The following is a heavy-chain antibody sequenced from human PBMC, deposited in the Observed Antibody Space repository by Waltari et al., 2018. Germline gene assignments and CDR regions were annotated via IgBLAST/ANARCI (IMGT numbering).Heavy chain of an antibody. CDR3: ARVGGDYYDSSGYYYFDY. V-gene: IGHV4-39*07. CDR1: GGSISSSSYY. CDR2: IYYSGST. D-gene: IGHD3-22*01. Sequence: QLQLQESGPGLVKPSETLSLTCTVSGGSISSSSYYWGWIRQPPGKGLEWIGSIYYSGSTYYNPSLQSRVTISVDTSKNQFSLKLSSVTAADTAVYYCARVGGDYYDSSGYYYFDYWGQGTLVTVSS. J-gene: IGHJ4*02.